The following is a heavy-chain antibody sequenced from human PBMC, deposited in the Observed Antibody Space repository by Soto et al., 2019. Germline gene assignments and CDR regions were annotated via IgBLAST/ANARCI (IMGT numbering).Heavy chain of an antibody. J-gene: IGHJ2*01. V-gene: IGHV4-59*01. CDR2: IYYTGST. CDR1: GGCISSYY. CDR3: ADFNWYFDL. Sequence: QVQLQESGPGLVKPSETLSLTCTVSGGCISSYYWSWIRQPPGKGLEWIGYIYYTGSTTYNPSLKGRLTISVDPYKNHFSLQLSSVTAADTAVYYGADFNWYFDLWGRGTLVTVSS.